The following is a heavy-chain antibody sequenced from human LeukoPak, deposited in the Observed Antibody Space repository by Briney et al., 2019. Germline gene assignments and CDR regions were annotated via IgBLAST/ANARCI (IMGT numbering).Heavy chain of an antibody. J-gene: IGHJ6*02. CDR1: GFTFSRYS. Sequence: GGSLRLSCAASGFTFSRYSMNCVRQAPGKGLEWVSCISSSSSYIDYADAVKGRFTISRDNAKNSLYLQMNSLRAEDTAVYYCAREMVYATSYYYYGMDVWGQGTTVTVSS. V-gene: IGHV3-21*01. D-gene: IGHD2-8*01. CDR3: AREMVYATSYYYYGMDV. CDR2: ISSSSSYI.